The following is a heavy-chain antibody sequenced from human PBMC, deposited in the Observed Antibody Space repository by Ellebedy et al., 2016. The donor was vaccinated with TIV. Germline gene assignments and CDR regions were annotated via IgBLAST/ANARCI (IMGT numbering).Heavy chain of an antibody. D-gene: IGHD3-3*02. CDR2: VSANTGDT. V-gene: IGHV1-18*04. J-gene: IGHJ4*02. CDR3: SRILASIIDY. Sequence: AASVKVSCKTSGYIFTSYGITWVRQAPGQGLEWMGWVSANTGDTNYARELQGRVTMTADKSTSTAYMELRSLRSDDTAVYYCSRILASIIDYWGQGTLVTVSS. CDR1: GYIFTSYG.